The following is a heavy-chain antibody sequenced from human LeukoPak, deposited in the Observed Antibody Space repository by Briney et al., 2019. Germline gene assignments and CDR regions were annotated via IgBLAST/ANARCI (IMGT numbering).Heavy chain of an antibody. Sequence: GASVKVSCKASGYTFTGYYMHWVRQAPGQGLEWMGWINPKNAATDYAQKFQGRVTMTRDTSTGTVYMEVNALRSDDTAVYYCAFSSYYLQGNYYYMDVWGKGTTVTVSS. CDR1: GYTFTGYY. D-gene: IGHD1-26*01. CDR2: INPKNAAT. J-gene: IGHJ6*03. CDR3: AFSSYYLQGNYYYMDV. V-gene: IGHV1-2*02.